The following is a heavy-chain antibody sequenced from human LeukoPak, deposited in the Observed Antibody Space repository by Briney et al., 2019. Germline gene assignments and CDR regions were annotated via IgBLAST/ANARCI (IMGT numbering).Heavy chain of an antibody. V-gene: IGHV3-13*01. CDR3: ARGMEEDDYGDYAGDYYFDY. Sequence: GGSLRLSCAASGFTFSSYDMHWVRQATGKGLEWVSAIGTAGDTYYPGSVKGRFTISRENAKNSLYLQMNSLRAGDTAVYYCARGMEEDDYGDYAGDYYFDYWGQGTLVTVSS. CDR1: GFTFSSYD. D-gene: IGHD4-17*01. J-gene: IGHJ4*02. CDR2: IGTAGDT.